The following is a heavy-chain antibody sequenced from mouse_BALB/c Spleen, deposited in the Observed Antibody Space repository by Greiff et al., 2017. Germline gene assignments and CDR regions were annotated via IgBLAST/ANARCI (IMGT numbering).Heavy chain of an antibody. D-gene: IGHD1-1*01. CDR1: GFTFSSYT. CDR3: ARHDENYGSSLFAY. V-gene: IGHV5-12-2*01. J-gene: IGHJ3*01. Sequence: EVKLVESGGGLVQPGGSLKLSCAASGFTFSSYTMSWVRQTPEKRLEWVAYISNGGGSTYYPDTVKGRFTISRDNAKNTLYLQMSSLKSEDTALYYCARHDENYGSSLFAYWGQGTLVTVSA. CDR2: ISNGGGST.